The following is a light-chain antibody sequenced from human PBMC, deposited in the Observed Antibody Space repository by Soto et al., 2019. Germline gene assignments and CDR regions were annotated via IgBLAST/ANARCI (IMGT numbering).Light chain of an antibody. CDR1: SSDVGGYNY. Sequence: QSALTQPASVSGSPGQSITVSCTGTSSDVGGYNYVSWYQQHPGKAPKLMIYEVSYRPSGVSNRFSGSKSGNTASLTISGLQAEDEADYYCSSYTGSSPLVFGGGTKLTVL. J-gene: IGLJ2*01. CDR3: SSYTGSSPLV. CDR2: EVS. V-gene: IGLV2-14*01.